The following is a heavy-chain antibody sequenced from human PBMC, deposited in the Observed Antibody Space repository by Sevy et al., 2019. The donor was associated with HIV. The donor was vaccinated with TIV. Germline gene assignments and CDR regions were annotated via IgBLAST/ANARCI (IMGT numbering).Heavy chain of an antibody. D-gene: IGHD2-15*01. J-gene: IGHJ3*02. V-gene: IGHV3-21*01. CDR2: ISSSSSYI. CDR1: GFTFSSYS. Sequence: GGYLRLSCAASGFTFSSYSMNWVRQAPGKGLEWVSSISSSSSYIYYADSVKGRFTISRDNAKNSLYLQMNSLRAEDTAVYYCARDMSFLRDIVVVVAATLDAFDIWGQGTMVTV. CDR3: ARDMSFLRDIVVVVAATLDAFDI.